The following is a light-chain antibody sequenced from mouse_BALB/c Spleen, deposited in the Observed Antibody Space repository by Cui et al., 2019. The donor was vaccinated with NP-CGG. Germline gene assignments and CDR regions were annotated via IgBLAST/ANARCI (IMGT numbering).Light chain of an antibody. J-gene: IGLJ1*01. CDR2: GTN. V-gene: IGLV1*01. Sequence: QAVVTQASALTTSPGETVTLTCRSSTGAVTTSNYANWVQQNPDHLFTGLIGGTNNRAPGVPARFSGSLIGDKAALTITGAQTEDEANYFCALWYSNHWVFGGGTKLTVL. CDR1: TGAVTTSNY. CDR3: ALWYSNHWV.